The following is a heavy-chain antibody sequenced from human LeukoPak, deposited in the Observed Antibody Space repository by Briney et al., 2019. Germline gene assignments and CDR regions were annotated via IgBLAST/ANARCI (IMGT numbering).Heavy chain of an antibody. CDR1: GGSFSGYY. Sequence: SETLSLTCAVYGGSFSGYYWSWIRQPPGKGLEWIGEINHSGSTNYNPSLKSRVTISVGTSKNQFSLKLSSVTAADTAVYYCARAARYSSGWSLVYGMDVWGKGTTVTVSS. CDR3: ARAARYSSGWSLVYGMDV. J-gene: IGHJ6*04. CDR2: INHSGST. D-gene: IGHD6-19*01. V-gene: IGHV4-34*01.